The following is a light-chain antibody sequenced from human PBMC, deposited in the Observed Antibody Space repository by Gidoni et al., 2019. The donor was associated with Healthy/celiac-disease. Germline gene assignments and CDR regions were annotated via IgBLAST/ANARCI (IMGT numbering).Light chain of an antibody. CDR2: DVS. V-gene: IGLV2-14*01. CDR3: SSYTSSSTLV. Sequence: QSAPTQPASVPGSPGQSITISCTGISRDVGGYNYVSWYQQHPGKAPKLMIYDVSNRPSGVSNLFSGSKSGNTASLTISELQAEDEADYCCSSYTSSSTLVFGGGTKLTVI. J-gene: IGLJ2*01. CDR1: SRDVGGYNY.